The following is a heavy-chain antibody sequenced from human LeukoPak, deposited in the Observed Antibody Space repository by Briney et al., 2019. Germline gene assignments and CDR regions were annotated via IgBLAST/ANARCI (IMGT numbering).Heavy chain of an antibody. V-gene: IGHV1-18*01. CDR1: GYTFTSYG. CDR2: ISAYNGNT. J-gene: IGHJ1*01. CDR3: ARPYYDFWSGYPGAEYFQH. D-gene: IGHD3-3*01. Sequence: ASVKVSCKASGYTFTSYGISWVRQAPGRGLEWMGWISAYNGNTNYAQKLQGRVTMTTDTSTSTAYMELRSLRSDDTAVYYCARPYYDFWSGYPGAEYFQHWGQGTLVTVSS.